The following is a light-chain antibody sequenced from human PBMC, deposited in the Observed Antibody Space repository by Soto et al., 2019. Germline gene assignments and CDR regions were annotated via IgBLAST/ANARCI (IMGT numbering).Light chain of an antibody. J-gene: IGKJ4*01. Sequence: EIVMTQSPSTLSGSPGERATLSCRVSQSVSSNLAWYQQKPGQAPRLLIYGASTRATGIPARFSGSGSGTEFTLTISSLQSEDFAVYYCQQYNNWPPHTFGGGTKVDIK. CDR1: QSVSSN. V-gene: IGKV3-15*01. CDR2: GAS. CDR3: QQYNNWPPHT.